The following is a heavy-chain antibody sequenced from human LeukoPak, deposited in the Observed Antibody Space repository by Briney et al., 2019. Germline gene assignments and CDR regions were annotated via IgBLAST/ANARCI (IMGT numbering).Heavy chain of an antibody. CDR3: ARDRCSRTNCYLFDF. Sequence: GGSLRLSCAASGFTFSSYAMSWVRQSPGKGLEWVSAISDSGHSTYYADSVKGRFTISRDKSKNTVFLQMNSLGAEDTAVYYCARDRCSRTNCYLFDFWGQGSLVTVSS. J-gene: IGHJ4*02. V-gene: IGHV3-23*01. CDR1: GFTFSSYA. D-gene: IGHD2-2*01. CDR2: ISDSGHST.